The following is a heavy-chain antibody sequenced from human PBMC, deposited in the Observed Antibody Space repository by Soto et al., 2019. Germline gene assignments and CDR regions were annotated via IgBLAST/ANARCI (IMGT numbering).Heavy chain of an antibody. V-gene: IGHV3-64D*06. J-gene: IGHJ4*02. CDR3: VKDRYIDY. CDR1: GFTFSSYA. Sequence: GGSLRLSCSVLGFTFSSYAMRWVRQAPGKGLQYVSSISNNGGSTYYADSVKGRFTISRDNSKNTLYLQMSSLRVEDTAVYYCVKDRYIDYWGQGTLVTVSS. CDR2: ISNNGGST.